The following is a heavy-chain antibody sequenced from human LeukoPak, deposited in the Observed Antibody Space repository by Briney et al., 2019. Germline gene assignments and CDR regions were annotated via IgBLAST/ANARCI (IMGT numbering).Heavy chain of an antibody. Sequence: GASVKVSCTASGYTFTSYDINWVRQATGQGLEWMGWMNPNSGNTGYAQKFQGRVTMTRNTSISTAYMELSSLRSEDTAVYYCARGRVAGTGWFDPWVQGTLVTVSS. CDR1: GYTFTSYD. CDR2: MNPNSGNT. J-gene: IGHJ5*02. D-gene: IGHD6-19*01. V-gene: IGHV1-8*01. CDR3: ARGRVAGTGWFDP.